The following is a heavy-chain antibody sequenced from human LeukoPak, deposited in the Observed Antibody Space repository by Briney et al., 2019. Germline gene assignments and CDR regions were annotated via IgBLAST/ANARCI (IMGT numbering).Heavy chain of an antibody. D-gene: IGHD6-19*01. CDR1: GDSISSYY. CDR3: ARDSGSGGWLIDY. J-gene: IGHJ4*02. V-gene: IGHV4-4*07. CDR2: IYASGSP. Sequence: SETLSLTCTVSGDSISSYYWNWIRQPAGKALQWIGRIYASGSPNYNPSLKSRVTMSVDTSKNQFSLKLTSVTAADTAVYYCARDSGSGGWLIDYWGQGTLVTVSS.